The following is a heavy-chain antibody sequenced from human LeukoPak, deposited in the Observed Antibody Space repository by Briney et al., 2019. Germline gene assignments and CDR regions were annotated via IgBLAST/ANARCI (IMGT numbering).Heavy chain of an antibody. CDR3: NTVTYYNSRAPGGY. CDR1: GFTLSSYW. D-gene: IGHD3-10*01. J-gene: IGHJ4*02. CDR2: INNDGTTT. Sequence: GGSLRLSCAASGFTLSSYWMYWVRQAPGKGLVWVSRINNDGTTTNYADSVKGRFTISRDNAKNTLYLQMNSLRVEDTAVYYCNTVTYYNSRAPGGYWGQGTLVTVSS. V-gene: IGHV3-74*01.